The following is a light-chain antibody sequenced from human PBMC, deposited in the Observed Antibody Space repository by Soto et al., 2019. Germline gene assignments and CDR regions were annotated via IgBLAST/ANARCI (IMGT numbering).Light chain of an antibody. J-gene: IGLJ3*02. CDR1: SSDVGSYNL. CDR2: EDN. Sequence: QSALTQPAAVSGSPGQSITISCTGTSSDVGSYNLFSWYQQHPGTAPKRMSYEDNKRASGVSNRFSGYTSGITASLTISVLQAADEADYDSGSYAGSSTWVFGGGTKLTVL. V-gene: IGLV2-23*01. CDR3: GSYAGSSTWV.